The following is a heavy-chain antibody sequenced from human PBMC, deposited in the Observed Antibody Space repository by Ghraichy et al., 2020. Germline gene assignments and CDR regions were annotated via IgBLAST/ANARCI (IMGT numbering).Heavy chain of an antibody. V-gene: IGHV3-23*01. CDR1: GFTFSSYA. CDR3: AKDHRLTNYDFWSGHPPPDAFDI. J-gene: IGHJ3*02. CDR2: ISGSGGST. D-gene: IGHD3-3*01. Sequence: GGSLRLSCAASGFTFSSYAMSWVRQAPGKGLEWVSAISGSGGSTYYADSVKGRFTISRDNSKNTLYLQMNSLRAEDTAVYYCAKDHRLTNYDFWSGHPPPDAFDIWGQGTMVTVSS.